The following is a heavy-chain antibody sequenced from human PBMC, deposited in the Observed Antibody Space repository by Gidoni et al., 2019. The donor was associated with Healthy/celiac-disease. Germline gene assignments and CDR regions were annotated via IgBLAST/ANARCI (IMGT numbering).Heavy chain of an antibody. CDR1: GFTFSSYA. Sequence: EVQLLESGGGLVQPGGSLRLSCAASGFTFSSYAMSWVRQAPGKGLEWVSAISGSGGSTYYADSVKGRFTISRDNSKNTLYLQMNSLRAEDTAVYYCAKDHWSYLGGKRGVDYWGQGTLVTVSS. CDR2: ISGSGGST. CDR3: AKDHWSYLGGKRGVDY. D-gene: IGHD3-10*01. V-gene: IGHV3-23*01. J-gene: IGHJ4*02.